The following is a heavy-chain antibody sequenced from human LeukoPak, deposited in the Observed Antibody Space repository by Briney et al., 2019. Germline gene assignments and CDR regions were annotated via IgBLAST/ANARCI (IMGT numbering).Heavy chain of an antibody. CDR2: IKQDGSEK. V-gene: IGHV3-7*01. CDR3: GRENWNSSSWYFYSNWFDP. J-gene: IGHJ5*02. CDR1: GFTFSSYW. D-gene: IGHD6-13*01. Sequence: PGGSLRLSCAASGFTFSSYWMSWVRQAPGKGLEWVANIKQDGSEKYYVDSVKGRFTISRDNAKNSLYLQMNSLRAEDTAVYYCGRENWNSSSWYFYSNWFDPWGQGILVTVSS.